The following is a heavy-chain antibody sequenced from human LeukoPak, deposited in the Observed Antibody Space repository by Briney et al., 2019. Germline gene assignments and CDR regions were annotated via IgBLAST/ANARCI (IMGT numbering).Heavy chain of an antibody. Sequence: GGSLRLSCAASGFTFSDYYMSWLRQAPGKGLEGVSYISSSSSYTNYADSVKGRFTISRDNAKNSLYLQMNSLRAEDTAVYYCARGDRRFGELLHNDYWGQGTLVTVSS. V-gene: IGHV3-11*06. CDR2: ISSSSSYT. D-gene: IGHD3-10*01. CDR3: ARGDRRFGELLHNDY. CDR1: GFTFSDYY. J-gene: IGHJ4*02.